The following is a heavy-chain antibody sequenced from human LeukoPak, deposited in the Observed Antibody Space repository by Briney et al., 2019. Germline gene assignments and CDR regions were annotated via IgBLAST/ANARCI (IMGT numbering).Heavy chain of an antibody. Sequence: ASVKVSCKASGYTFTGYYMHWVRQAPGQGLEWMGWINPNSGGTNYAQKFQGRVTMTTDTSTSTAYMELRSLRSDDTAVYYCARALGRELLCDYWGQGTLVTVSS. V-gene: IGHV1-2*02. CDR3: ARALGRELLCDY. D-gene: IGHD1-26*01. CDR2: INPNSGGT. J-gene: IGHJ4*02. CDR1: GYTFTGYY.